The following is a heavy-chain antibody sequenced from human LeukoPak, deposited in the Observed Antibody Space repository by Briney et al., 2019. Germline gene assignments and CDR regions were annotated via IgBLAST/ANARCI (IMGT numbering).Heavy chain of an antibody. J-gene: IGHJ4*02. Sequence: ASVKVSCKASGYTFTSYGISWVRQAPGQGLEWMGWISAYNGNTNYAQKLQGRVTMTTDTSTSTAYMELSSLRSEDTAVYYCARGRVFIVGATDHDYWGQGTLVTVSS. CDR1: GYTFTSYG. D-gene: IGHD1-26*01. V-gene: IGHV1-18*01. CDR3: ARGRVFIVGATDHDY. CDR2: ISAYNGNT.